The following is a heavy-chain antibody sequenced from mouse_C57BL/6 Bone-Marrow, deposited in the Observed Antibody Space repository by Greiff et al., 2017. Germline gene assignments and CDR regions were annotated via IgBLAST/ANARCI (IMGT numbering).Heavy chain of an antibody. Sequence: VQLQQPGAELVMPGASVKLSCKASGYTFTSYWMHWVKQRPGQGLEWIGEIDPSDSYTNYNQKFKGKSTLTVDKSSSTAYMQLSSLTSEDSAVYYCARGEGYDGYPGDYFDHWGQGTTLTVSS. V-gene: IGHV1-69*01. CDR2: IDPSDSYT. D-gene: IGHD2-3*01. CDR3: ARGEGYDGYPGDYFDH. CDR1: GYTFTSYW. J-gene: IGHJ2*01.